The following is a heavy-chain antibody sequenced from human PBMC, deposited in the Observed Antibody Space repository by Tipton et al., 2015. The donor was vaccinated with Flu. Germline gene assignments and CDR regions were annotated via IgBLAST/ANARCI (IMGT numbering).Heavy chain of an antibody. Sequence: QLVQSGPEVKKPGSSVKVSCKASGGTFSSYAISWVRQAPGQGLEWMGGIIPIFGTANYAQKFQGRVTITADESTSTAYMELSSLRSEDTAVYYCARDPYCSSTSCYGYYYGMDVWGQGTTVTVSS. J-gene: IGHJ6*02. CDR2: IIPIFGTA. V-gene: IGHV1-69*01. CDR3: ARDPYCSSTSCYGYYYGMDV. CDR1: GGTFSSYA. D-gene: IGHD2-2*01.